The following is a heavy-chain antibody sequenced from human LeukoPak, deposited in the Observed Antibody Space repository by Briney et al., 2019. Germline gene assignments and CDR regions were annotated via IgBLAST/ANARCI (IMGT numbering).Heavy chain of an antibody. CDR3: AKGSYCSGGSCYFDP. CDR2: ISGSGGST. J-gene: IGHJ5*02. V-gene: IGHV3-23*01. CDR1: GFTFSSYA. D-gene: IGHD2-15*01. Sequence: PGGTLRLSCAASGFTFSSYAMSWVRQAPGKGLEWVSAISGSGGSTYYADSVKGRFTISRDNSKNTLYLQMNSLRAEDTAVYYCAKGSYCSGGSCYFDPWGQGTLVTVSS.